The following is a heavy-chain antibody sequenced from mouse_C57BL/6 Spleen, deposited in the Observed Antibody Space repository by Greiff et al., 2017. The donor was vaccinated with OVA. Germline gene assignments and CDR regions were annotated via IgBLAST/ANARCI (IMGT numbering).Heavy chain of an antibody. D-gene: IGHD1-1*02. CDR1: GYTFTSYW. Sequence: QVQLQQSGAELVKPGASVKLSCKASGYTFTSYWMQWVKQRPGQGLEWIGEIDPSDSYTNYNQKFKGKATLTVDTSSSTAYMQLSSLTSEDSAVYYCARSKVATRYFDVWGTGTTVTVSS. V-gene: IGHV1-50*01. CDR3: ARSKVATRYFDV. CDR2: IDPSDSYT. J-gene: IGHJ1*03.